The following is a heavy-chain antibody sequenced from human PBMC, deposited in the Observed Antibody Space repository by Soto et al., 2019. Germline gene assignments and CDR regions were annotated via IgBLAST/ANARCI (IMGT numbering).Heavy chain of an antibody. Sequence: EVQLLESGGGLVQPGGSLRLSCAASRFTFSNYAMSWVRQAPGKGLEWVSVISDSGGSTYYADSVKGRFTISRDNSNNILYLQMNSLRAEDTAVYYCAKDSSGYYGVFDSWGQGTLVTVSS. V-gene: IGHV3-23*01. CDR3: AKDSSGYYGVFDS. D-gene: IGHD3-22*01. CDR2: ISDSGGST. J-gene: IGHJ4*02. CDR1: RFTFSNYA.